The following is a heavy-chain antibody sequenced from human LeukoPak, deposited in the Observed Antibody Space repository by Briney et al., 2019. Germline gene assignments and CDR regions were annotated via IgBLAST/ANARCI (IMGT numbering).Heavy chain of an antibody. CDR3: AKDPQAYSGYDYARPYYFDY. Sequence: PGGSLRLSCAASGFTFSSYAMSWVRQAPGKGLEWVSAISGSGGSTYYADSVKGRFTISRDNSKNTLYLQMNSLRAEDTAVYYCAKDPQAYSGYDYARPYYFDYWGQGTLVTVSS. CDR2: ISGSGGST. J-gene: IGHJ4*02. D-gene: IGHD5-12*01. CDR1: GFTFSSYA. V-gene: IGHV3-23*01.